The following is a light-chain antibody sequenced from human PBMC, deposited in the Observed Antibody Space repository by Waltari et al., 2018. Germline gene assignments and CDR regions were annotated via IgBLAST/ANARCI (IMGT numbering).Light chain of an antibody. Sequence: QSALTQPASVSGSPGQSITISCTGTHSDIGSYALVSWYQQRPGKAPKLIIYEVTKRPSGVSDRFSGSKSASTASLTISGLQAEDEADYYCCSYATGVIVLFGGGTKVTVL. CDR3: CSYATGVIVL. V-gene: IGLV2-23*02. J-gene: IGLJ3*02. CDR1: HSDIGSYAL. CDR2: EVT.